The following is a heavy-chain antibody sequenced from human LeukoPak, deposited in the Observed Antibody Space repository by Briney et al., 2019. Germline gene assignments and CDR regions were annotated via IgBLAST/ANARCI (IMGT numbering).Heavy chain of an antibody. CDR3: ARGQLWMDY. V-gene: IGHV1-18*04. CDR2: ITPYNGNT. D-gene: IGHD5-18*01. CDR1: GYTFTGYY. Sequence: ASVKVSCRASGYTFTGYYMHWVRQAPGQGLEWMGWITPYNGNTNYAQKVQGRLTMTTDTSTSTAYMELRSLRSDDTAVYYCARGQLWMDYWGQGTLVTVSS. J-gene: IGHJ4*02.